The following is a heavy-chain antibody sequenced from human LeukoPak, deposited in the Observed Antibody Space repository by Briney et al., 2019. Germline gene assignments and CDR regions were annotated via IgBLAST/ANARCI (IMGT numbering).Heavy chain of an antibody. Sequence: PSETLSLTCTVSGGSMINFYWSWIRQPPGKGLEWIGYIHSSGSTKYNPSLKSRATISVVTSKNQFSLKVSSVTAADTAVYYCARETTYCTNGVCYHWFDPWGQGTLVTVSS. D-gene: IGHD2-8*01. CDR2: IHSSGST. V-gene: IGHV4-59*01. CDR3: ARETTYCTNGVCYHWFDP. J-gene: IGHJ5*02. CDR1: GGSMINFY.